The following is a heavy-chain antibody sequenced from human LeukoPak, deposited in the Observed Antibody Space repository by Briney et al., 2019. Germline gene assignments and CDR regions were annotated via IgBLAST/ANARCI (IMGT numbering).Heavy chain of an antibody. Sequence: GGSLRLSCAASGFTFSSYWMHWVRQAPGKGLVWVSRINSDGSSTSYADSVKGRFTISRDNTKNTLYLQMNSLRAEDTAVYYCARDVVPAATYNWFDPWGQGTLVTVSS. CDR1: GFTFSSYW. D-gene: IGHD2-2*01. CDR3: ARDVVPAATYNWFDP. J-gene: IGHJ5*02. V-gene: IGHV3-74*01. CDR2: INSDGSST.